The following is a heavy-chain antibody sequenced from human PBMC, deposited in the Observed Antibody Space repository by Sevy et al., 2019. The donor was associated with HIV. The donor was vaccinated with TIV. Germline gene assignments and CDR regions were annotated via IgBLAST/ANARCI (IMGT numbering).Heavy chain of an antibody. J-gene: IGHJ6*02. V-gene: IGHV3-30*18. Sequence: GGYLRLSCAASGFTFSSHGMHWVRQAPGKGLERVAVISYDGSNKYYADSVKGRFTISRGNSKSTLYLQMNSLRAEDTAVYYCAKHPGPGGYIYYGMDVWGQGTTVSVSS. CDR1: GFTFSSHG. D-gene: IGHD3-16*01. CDR2: ISYDGSNK. CDR3: AKHPGPGGYIYYGMDV.